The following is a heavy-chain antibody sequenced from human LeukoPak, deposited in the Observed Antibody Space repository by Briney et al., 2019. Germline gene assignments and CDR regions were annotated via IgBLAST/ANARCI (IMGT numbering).Heavy chain of an antibody. Sequence: GSSVKVSCKASGGTFISYAISWVRQAPGQGLEGRGGIIPIFGTANYAQKFQGRVTITTDESTSTAYMELSSLRSEDTAVYYCARGRAITGTTSGYYFDYWGQGTLVTVSS. CDR2: IIPIFGTA. D-gene: IGHD1-7*01. J-gene: IGHJ4*02. CDR3: ARGRAITGTTSGYYFDY. V-gene: IGHV1-69*05. CDR1: GGTFISYA.